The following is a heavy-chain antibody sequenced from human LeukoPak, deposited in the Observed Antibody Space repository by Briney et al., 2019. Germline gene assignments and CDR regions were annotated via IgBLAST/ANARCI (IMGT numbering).Heavy chain of an antibody. CDR3: ARGGGLNYYYYYMDV. J-gene: IGHJ6*03. CDR1: GFTVSSNS. D-gene: IGHD3-16*01. Sequence: GSLRLSCTVSGFTVSSNSMSWIRQPPGKGLEWIGYIYYSGSTNYNPSLKSRVTISVDTSKNQFSLKLSSVTAADTAVYYCARGGGLNYYYYYMDVWGKGTTVTISS. CDR2: IYYSGST. V-gene: IGHV4-59*02.